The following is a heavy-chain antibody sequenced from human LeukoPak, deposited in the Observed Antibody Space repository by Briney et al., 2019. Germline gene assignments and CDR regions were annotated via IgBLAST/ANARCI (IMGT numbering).Heavy chain of an antibody. D-gene: IGHD4-11*01. CDR3: ARGNYYLDY. J-gene: IGHJ4*02. Sequence: PSETLSLTCTVSGGSISSYYWSWIRRPPGKALEWIGYIYYSGSTKYNPSLESRVTISVDTSKNQFSLKLNSVTAADTAVHYCARGNYYLDYWGQGTLVTVSS. CDR2: IYYSGST. CDR1: GGSISSYY. V-gene: IGHV4-59*01.